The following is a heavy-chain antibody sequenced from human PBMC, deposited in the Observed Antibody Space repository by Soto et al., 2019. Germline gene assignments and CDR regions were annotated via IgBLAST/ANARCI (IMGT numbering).Heavy chain of an antibody. CDR1: GGSISSGGYY. J-gene: IGHJ4*02. V-gene: IGHV4-31*03. CDR2: IYYSGST. CDR3: ARGVTMVRGVITRPLDY. D-gene: IGHD3-10*01. Sequence: QVQLQESGPGLVKPSQTLSLTCTVSGGSISSGGYYWSWIRQHPGRALEGIGYIYYSGSTYYNPSLKSRVTISVDTSKNQFSLKLSSVTAADTAVYYCARGVTMVRGVITRPLDYWGQGTLVTVSS.